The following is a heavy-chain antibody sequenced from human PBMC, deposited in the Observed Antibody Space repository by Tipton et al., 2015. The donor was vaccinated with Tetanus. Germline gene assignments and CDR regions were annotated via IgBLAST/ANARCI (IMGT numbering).Heavy chain of an antibody. CDR1: GDSIRRSY. V-gene: IGHV4-59*01. CDR2: VYYTGST. J-gene: IGHJ4*02. CDR3: AGVTAQRTELYFDH. D-gene: IGHD6-13*01. Sequence: PGLVKPSETLSLTCNVSGDSIRRSYWSWIRQPPGKGLEWIGYVYYTGSTNHNPSLKSRVTISMDRSKNQISLQLTSVTAADTAVYFCAGVTAQRTELYFDHWGQGTLVTVSS.